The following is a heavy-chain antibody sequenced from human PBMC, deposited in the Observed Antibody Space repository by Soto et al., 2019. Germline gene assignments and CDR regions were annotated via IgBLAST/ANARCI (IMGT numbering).Heavy chain of an antibody. CDR2: IIPIFGTA. J-gene: IGHJ3*02. CDR3: ARAYPSRDGYKTTGAFDI. V-gene: IGHV1-69*12. CDR1: GGTFSSYA. D-gene: IGHD1-1*01. Sequence: QVQLVQSGAEVKKPGSSVKVSCKASGGTFSSYAISWVRQAPGQGLEWMGGIIPIFGTANYAQKFQGRVTITADEATSTAYMELSSLRSEDTAVYYCARAYPSRDGYKTTGAFDIWGQGTMVTVSS.